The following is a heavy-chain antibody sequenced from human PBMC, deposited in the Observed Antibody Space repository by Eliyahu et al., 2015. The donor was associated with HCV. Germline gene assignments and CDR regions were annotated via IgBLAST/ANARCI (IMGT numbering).Heavy chain of an antibody. Sequence: QVQLVESGGGVVQPGRXLRLXCAASGFTFSSYGMPXGRQAPGKGVXWGAVIXYDGSNKYYADSVKGRFTISRDNSKNTLYLQMNSLRAEDTAVYYCARERWNAPWGQGTLVTVSS. CDR3: ARERWNAP. CDR2: IXYDGSNK. D-gene: IGHD1-1*01. CDR1: GFTFSSYG. V-gene: IGHV3-33*01. J-gene: IGHJ5*02.